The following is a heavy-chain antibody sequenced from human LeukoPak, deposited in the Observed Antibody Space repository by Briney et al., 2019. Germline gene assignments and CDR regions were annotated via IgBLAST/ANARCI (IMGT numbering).Heavy chain of an antibody. J-gene: IGHJ4*02. CDR1: GFTFSSYG. Sequence: PGRSLRLSCAASGFTFSSYGMHWVRQAPGKGLEWVAVISYDGSNKYYADSVKGRFTISRDNSKNTLYLQMNSLRAEDTAVYYCAKDNGDYGYFDYWGQGTLVTVFS. V-gene: IGHV3-30*18. CDR2: ISYDGSNK. CDR3: AKDNGDYGYFDY. D-gene: IGHD4-17*01.